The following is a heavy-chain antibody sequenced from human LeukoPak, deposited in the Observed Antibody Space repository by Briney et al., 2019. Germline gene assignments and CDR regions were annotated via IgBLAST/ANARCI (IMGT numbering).Heavy chain of an antibody. V-gene: IGHV3-23*01. D-gene: IGHD4-17*01. CDR2: ISGSADST. J-gene: IGHJ4*02. CDR3: VRDRYGDYSFDS. Sequence: GGSLRLSCAASGFTFSSYAMNWVRQGPGKGLEWVSVISGSADSTNYADSVKGRFTISRDNSKTTLYLQMNSLRVEDTAIYYCVRDRYGDYSFDSWGQGILVTVSS. CDR1: GFTFSSYA.